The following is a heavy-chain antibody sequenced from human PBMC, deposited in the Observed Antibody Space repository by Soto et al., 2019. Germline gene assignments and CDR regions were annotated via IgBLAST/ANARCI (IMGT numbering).Heavy chain of an antibody. J-gene: IGHJ4*02. CDR3: ARHLGGVGSY. CDR1: GGSISIYY. Sequence: SETLSLTCTFSGGSISIYYWTWIRQPPGKGLEWIGYIYYSGSTNYNPSLKSRVTISVDNARNTLYLQINRLRVEDTAVYYCARHLGGVGSYWGQGTLVTISS. D-gene: IGHD3-16*01. CDR2: IYYSGST. V-gene: IGHV4-59*08.